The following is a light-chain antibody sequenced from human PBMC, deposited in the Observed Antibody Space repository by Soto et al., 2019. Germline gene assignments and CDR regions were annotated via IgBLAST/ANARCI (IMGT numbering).Light chain of an antibody. Sequence: DIQMTQSPSSLSASVGDRVTITSRASQGISNYFAWYQQKPGKVPKLLIYAASTLQSGVPSRFSGSGSGTDVTLTISSLQPEDVATYYCQKYNSDPWTFGQGTKVQIK. J-gene: IGKJ1*01. V-gene: IGKV1-27*01. CDR1: QGISNY. CDR3: QKYNSDPWT. CDR2: AAS.